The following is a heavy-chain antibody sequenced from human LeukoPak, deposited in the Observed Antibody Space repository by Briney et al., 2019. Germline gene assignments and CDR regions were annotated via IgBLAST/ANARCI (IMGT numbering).Heavy chain of an antibody. CDR1: GGSFSGYY. Sequence: PSETLSLTCAVYGGSFSGYYWSWIRQPPGKGLEWIGEINHSGSTYYNPSLKSRVTISVDTSKNQFSLKLSSVTAADTAVYYCARERASPYYYDSSGYPKREPFDYWGQGTLVTVSS. J-gene: IGHJ4*02. D-gene: IGHD3-22*01. CDR2: INHSGST. V-gene: IGHV4-34*01. CDR3: ARERASPYYYDSSGYPKREPFDY.